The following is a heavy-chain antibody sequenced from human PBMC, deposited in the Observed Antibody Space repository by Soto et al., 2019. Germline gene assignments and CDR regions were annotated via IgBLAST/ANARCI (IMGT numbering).Heavy chain of an antibody. CDR3: ARGPYRITMVRGARTDNYMDV. CDR1: GYTFTGYY. J-gene: IGHJ6*03. Sequence: ASVKVSCKASGYTFTGYYMHWVRQAPGQGLEWMGWINPNSGGTNYAQKFQGWVTMTRDTSISTAYMELSRLRSDDTAVYYCARGPYRITMVRGARTDNYMDVWGKGTTVTVSS. CDR2: INPNSGGT. D-gene: IGHD3-10*01. V-gene: IGHV1-2*04.